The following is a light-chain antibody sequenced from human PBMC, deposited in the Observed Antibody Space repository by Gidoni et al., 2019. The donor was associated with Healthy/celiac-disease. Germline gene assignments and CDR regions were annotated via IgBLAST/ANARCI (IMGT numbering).Light chain of an antibody. J-gene: IGKJ4*01. CDR1: QSVSSSY. V-gene: IGKV3-20*01. CDR2: GAS. CDR3: QQYGSSPLLT. Sequence: DIVLTQSPGTLSLSPGERATLSCTASQSVSSSYLAWYQQKPGQAPRLLIYGASSRATGIPDRCSGSGSGTDFTLTISRLEPEDFAVYYCQQYGSSPLLTFGGGTKVEIK.